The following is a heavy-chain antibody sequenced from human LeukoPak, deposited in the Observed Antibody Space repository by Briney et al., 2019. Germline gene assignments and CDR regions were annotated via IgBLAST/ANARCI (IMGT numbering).Heavy chain of an antibody. V-gene: IGHV4-39*01. D-gene: IGHD3-9*01. CDR2: IYYSGST. J-gene: IGHJ5*02. Sequence: SETLSLTCTVSGGSISSSSYYWGWIRQPPGKGLEWIGSIYYSGSTYYNPSLKSRVTISVDTSKNQFSLKLSSVTAADTAVYYCATDILTGYGWFDPWGQGTLVTVSS. CDR1: GGSISSSSYY. CDR3: ATDILTGYGWFDP.